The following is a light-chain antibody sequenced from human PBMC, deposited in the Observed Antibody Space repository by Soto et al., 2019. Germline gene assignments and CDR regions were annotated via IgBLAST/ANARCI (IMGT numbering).Light chain of an antibody. CDR2: ENS. J-gene: IGLJ2*01. CDR1: SGSIVSNS. Sequence: NFMLAQPHSVSESPGKTVSLSCTRNSGSIVSNSVQWYQQRPGSAPATVIHENSQRPSGVPDRFSGSIDRSSNSASLTISGLKTEDEADYYCQSYDRSIVVFGGGTQLTVL. CDR3: QSYDRSIVV. V-gene: IGLV6-57*04.